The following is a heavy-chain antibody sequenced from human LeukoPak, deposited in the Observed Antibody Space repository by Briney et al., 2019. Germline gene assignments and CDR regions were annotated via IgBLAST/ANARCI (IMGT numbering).Heavy chain of an antibody. V-gene: IGHV4-59*01. D-gene: IGHD3-16*01. Sequence: SETLSLTCSVSGGSISSYYWSWIRQPPGKGLEWIGYIHYSGSTNYNPSLKSRVTISTDTSNNQFSLKLISVTAADTAVYYCARTPRGEFSDYWGQGTLVTVSS. CDR1: GGSISSYY. CDR2: IHYSGST. CDR3: ARTPRGEFSDY. J-gene: IGHJ4*02.